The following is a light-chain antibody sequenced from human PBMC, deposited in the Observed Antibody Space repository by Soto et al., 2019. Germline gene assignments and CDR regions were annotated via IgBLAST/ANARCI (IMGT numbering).Light chain of an antibody. Sequence: QSALTQPASVSGSPGQSITISCTGTSSDVGGYNYVSWYQQYPGKAPKLLIFDVSNRPSGGSNRFSGSKSGNTASLTISGLQAEDEADYYCSSYRSSMFIAFGTGTKLTVL. CDR1: SSDVGGYNY. V-gene: IGLV2-14*01. J-gene: IGLJ1*01. CDR2: DVS. CDR3: SSYRSSMFIA.